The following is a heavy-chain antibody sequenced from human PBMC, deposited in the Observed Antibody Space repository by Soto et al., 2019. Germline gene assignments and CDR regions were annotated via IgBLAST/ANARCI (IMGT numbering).Heavy chain of an antibody. V-gene: IGHV4-31*03. CDR3: ARDQGGYYGSGGYLVGYYYYGMDV. CDR2: IYYSGST. J-gene: IGHJ6*02. D-gene: IGHD3-10*01. Sequence: SETLSLTCTVSGGSISSGGYYWSWIRQHPGKGLEWIGYIYYSGSTYYNPSLKSRVTISVDTSKNQFSLKLSSVTAADTAVYYCARDQGGYYGSGGYLVGYYYYGMDVWGQGTTVTVSS. CDR1: GGSISSGGYY.